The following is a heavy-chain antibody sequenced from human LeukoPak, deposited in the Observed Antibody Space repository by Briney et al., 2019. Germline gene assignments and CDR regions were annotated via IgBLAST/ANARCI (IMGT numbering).Heavy chain of an antibody. CDR1: GFTFDDYA. V-gene: IGHV3-9*01. D-gene: IGHD6-13*01. Sequence: GGSLRLSCAAPGFTFDDYAMHWVRQAPGKGLEWVSGISWNSGSIGYADSVKGRFTISRDNAKNSLYLQMNSLRAEDTALYYCAKDYSSSWDENWFDPWGQGTLVTVSS. CDR3: AKDYSSSWDENWFDP. CDR2: ISWNSGSI. J-gene: IGHJ5*02.